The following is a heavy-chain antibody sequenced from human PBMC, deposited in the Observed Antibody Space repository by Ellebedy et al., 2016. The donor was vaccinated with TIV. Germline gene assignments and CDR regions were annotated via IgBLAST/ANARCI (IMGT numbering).Heavy chain of an antibody. D-gene: IGHD5-12*01. J-gene: IGHJ4*02. CDR1: GYTFTSYG. CDR2: ISAYNGNT. V-gene: IGHV1-18*01. CDR3: ARVMVGYSGYWGNIYYFDY. Sequence: AASVKVSCKASGYTFTSYGISWVRQAPGQGLEWLGWISAYNGNTIYAQKLQGRVTMTTDTSTSTAYMELRSLRSDDTAVYYCARVMVGYSGYWGNIYYFDYWGQGTRVTVSS.